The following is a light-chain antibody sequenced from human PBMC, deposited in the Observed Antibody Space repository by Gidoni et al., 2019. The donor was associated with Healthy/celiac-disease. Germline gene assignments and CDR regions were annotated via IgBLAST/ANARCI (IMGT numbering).Light chain of an antibody. CDR1: QGISSY. J-gene: IGKJ4*01. CDR2: AAS. V-gene: IGKV1-9*01. Sequence: DIQLTQSPSFLSASVGDRVTITCWASQGISSYLAWYQQIPGKAPKLLIYAASTLQSGVPSRFSGSGSWTEFTLTISSLQPEDFATYYCQQLNSYPPKITFGGGTKVEIK. CDR3: QQLNSYPPKIT.